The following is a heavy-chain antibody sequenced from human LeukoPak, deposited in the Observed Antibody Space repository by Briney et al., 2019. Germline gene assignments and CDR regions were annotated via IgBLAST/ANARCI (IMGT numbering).Heavy chain of an antibody. V-gene: IGHV4-31*03. Sequence: SETLSLTCTVSGGSISSGGYYWSWIRQHPGKGLEWIGYIYYSGGTYYNPSLKSRVTISVDTSKNQFSLRLSSVTAADTAVYYCARRTAEQLAYDYWGQGTLVTVAS. J-gene: IGHJ4*02. D-gene: IGHD6-6*01. CDR1: GGSISSGGYY. CDR2: IYYSGGT. CDR3: ARRTAEQLAYDY.